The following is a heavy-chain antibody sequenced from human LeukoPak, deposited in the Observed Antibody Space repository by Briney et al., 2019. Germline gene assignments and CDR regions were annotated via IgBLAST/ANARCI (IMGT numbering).Heavy chain of an antibody. D-gene: IGHD5-24*01. CDR1: GFIFSDYS. CDR2: ISTSSAYI. J-gene: IGHJ5*02. Sequence: GGSLRLSCAASGFIFSDYSLNWVRQAPGKGLAWVSSISTSSAYIFYADSVKGRFTISRDNVRNSLYLQMDSLRAEDTAMYYCARMGPDGYIAGWFDPWGQGTLVTVSS. V-gene: IGHV3-21*01. CDR3: ARMGPDGYIAGWFDP.